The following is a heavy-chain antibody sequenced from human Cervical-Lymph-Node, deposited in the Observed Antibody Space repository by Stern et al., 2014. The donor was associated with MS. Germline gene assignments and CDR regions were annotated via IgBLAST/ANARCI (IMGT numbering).Heavy chain of an antibody. CDR1: GFSFSTYG. CDR2: ISTYNGDT. CDR3: ARNINWYFDL. D-gene: IGHD2-8*01. J-gene: IGHJ2*01. Sequence: QVQLLQSGTALKKPGASVKVSCKGIGFSFSTYGINWVRQAPGQGHEWMGWISTYNGDTNYAQNFQGRLTMTTDTSTSSAHMELRSLRSDDTAIYYCARNINWYFDLWGRGTLVTVSS. V-gene: IGHV1-18*01.